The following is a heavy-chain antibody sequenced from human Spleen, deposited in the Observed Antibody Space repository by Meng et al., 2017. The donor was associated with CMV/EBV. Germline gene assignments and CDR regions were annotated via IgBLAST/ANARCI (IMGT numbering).Heavy chain of an antibody. V-gene: IGHV3-21*01. Sequence: LSCAASGFSFSSYAMNWVRQAPGKGLEWVSSISSTSTYIYYTDSVKGRFTISRDNAKNSLYLQMNSLRAEDTAVYYCARSWDGMDVWGQGTTVTVSS. CDR2: ISSTSTYI. CDR3: ARSWDGMDV. D-gene: IGHD1-26*01. J-gene: IGHJ6*02. CDR1: GFSFSSYA.